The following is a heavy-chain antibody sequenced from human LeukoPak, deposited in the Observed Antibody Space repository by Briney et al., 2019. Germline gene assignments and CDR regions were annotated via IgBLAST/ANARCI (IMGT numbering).Heavy chain of an antibody. J-gene: IGHJ2*01. V-gene: IGHV4-4*02. CDR3: ARDRGYCSSTSCYSGYFDL. Sequence: SGTLSLTCAVSGGSISSSNWWSWVRQPPGKGLEWIGEIYHSGSTNYNPSLKSRVTISVDKSKSQFSLKLSSVTAADTAVYYCARDRGYCSSTSCYSGYFDLWGRGTLVTVSS. D-gene: IGHD2-2*01. CDR1: GGSISSSNW. CDR2: IYHSGST.